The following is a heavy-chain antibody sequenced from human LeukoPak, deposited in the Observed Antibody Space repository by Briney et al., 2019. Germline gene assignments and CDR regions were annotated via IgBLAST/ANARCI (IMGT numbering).Heavy chain of an antibody. J-gene: IGHJ3*02. CDR2: IYYSGST. D-gene: IGHD5-24*01. V-gene: IGHV4-59*08. Sequence: PSETLSLTCTVSGGSISTYYWSWIRQPPGKGLEWIGYIYYSGSTNYSPSFKSRVTMSMDRSKKQFSPKLSSVTAADTAVYCCAKWLQLDRNDAFDIWGRGAMVTVSS. CDR1: GGSISTYY. CDR3: AKWLQLDRNDAFDI.